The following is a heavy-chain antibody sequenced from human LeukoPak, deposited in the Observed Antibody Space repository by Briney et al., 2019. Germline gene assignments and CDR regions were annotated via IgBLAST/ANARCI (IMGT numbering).Heavy chain of an antibody. D-gene: IGHD3-22*01. CDR2: VSWDGDTT. CDR1: GFTFYDYI. J-gene: IGHJ3*02. CDR3: AKARGLIGGAFDI. V-gene: IGHV3-43*01. Sequence: GGSLRLSCAASGFTFYDYIMHWVRQAPGKGMEWVSLVSWDGDTTYYADSVKGPFTISRDNIKTSLYLQMNSLRTEDTALYYCAKARGLIGGAFDIWGQGTMVTVSS.